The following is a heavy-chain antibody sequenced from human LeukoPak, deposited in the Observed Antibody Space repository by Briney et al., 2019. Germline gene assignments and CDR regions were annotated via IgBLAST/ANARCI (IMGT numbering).Heavy chain of an antibody. V-gene: IGHV4-4*02. D-gene: IGHD3-9*01. CDR3: ARRRVLRYFDWLFDY. CDR1: GGSINSNYW. Sequence: SETLSLTCAVSGGSINSNYWWSWVRQPPGKGLQWIGEIYHSGVTNYNPSLAGRVSISVDKSKNQFSLRLSSVTAADTAVYYCARRRVLRYFDWLFDYWGQGTLVTVSS. J-gene: IGHJ4*02. CDR2: IYHSGVT.